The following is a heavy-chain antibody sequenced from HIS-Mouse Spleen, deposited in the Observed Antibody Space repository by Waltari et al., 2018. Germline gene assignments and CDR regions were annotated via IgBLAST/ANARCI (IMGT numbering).Heavy chain of an antibody. CDR2: IYYSGNT. D-gene: IGHD6-13*01. J-gene: IGHJ2*01. Sequence: QLQLPESGPGLVKPSETLSLTCTVAGCPISSSSYYWGWIRQPPGKGLEWIGSIYYSGNTYYNPSLKSRVTISVDTSKNQFSLKLSSVTAADTAVYYCAREIPYSSSWYDWYFDLWGRGTLVTVSS. CDR3: AREIPYSSSWYDWYFDL. CDR1: GCPISSSSYY. V-gene: IGHV4-39*07.